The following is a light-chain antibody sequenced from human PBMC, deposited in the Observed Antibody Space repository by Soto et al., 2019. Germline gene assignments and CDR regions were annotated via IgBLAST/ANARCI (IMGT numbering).Light chain of an antibody. CDR2: WAS. J-gene: IGKJ1*01. V-gene: IGKV4-1*01. Sequence: DIVMTQSPDSLAVSLGERATINCKSSQSVIYSANNKSCLAWYQQKPGQPPKLLIYWASTWESGVPDRFSGSGSGTDFTLTISSLQAEDVSVYYCQQYLAIPRTVGQGTKVDSK. CDR1: QSVIYSANNKSC. CDR3: QQYLAIPRT.